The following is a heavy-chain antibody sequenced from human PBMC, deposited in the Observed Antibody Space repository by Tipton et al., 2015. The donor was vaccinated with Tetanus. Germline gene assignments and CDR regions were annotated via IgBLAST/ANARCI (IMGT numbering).Heavy chain of an antibody. CDR2: IYYSGST. J-gene: IGHJ1*01. D-gene: IGHD1-26*01. CDR3: ARLIVGATTSEDFQH. V-gene: IGHV4-59*08. CDR1: GGSISSFY. Sequence: TLSLTCTVSGGSISSFYWSWIRQPPGKGLEWIGNIYYSGSTNYTPSLKGRVTISVDTSKTQFSLKLSSVTAADTAVYYCARLIVGATTSEDFQHWGQGTLVTVSS.